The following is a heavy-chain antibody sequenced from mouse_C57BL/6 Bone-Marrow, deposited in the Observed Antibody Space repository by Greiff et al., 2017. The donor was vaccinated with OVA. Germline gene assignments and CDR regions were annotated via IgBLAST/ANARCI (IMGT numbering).Heavy chain of an antibody. J-gene: IGHJ4*01. CDR1: GFTFSSYA. CDR3: TRDEGLLYAMDY. CDR2: ISSGGDYI. V-gene: IGHV5-9-1*02. D-gene: IGHD2-3*01. Sequence: EVMLVESGEGLVKPGGSLKLSCAASGFTFSSYAMSWVRQTPEKRLEWVAYISSGGDYIYYADTVKGRFTISRDNARNTLYLQMSSLKSEDTAMYYCTRDEGLLYAMDYWGQGTSVTVSS.